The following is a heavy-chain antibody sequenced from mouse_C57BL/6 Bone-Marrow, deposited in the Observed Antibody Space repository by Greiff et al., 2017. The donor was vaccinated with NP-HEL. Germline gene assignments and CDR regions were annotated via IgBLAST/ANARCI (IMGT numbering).Heavy chain of an antibody. Sequence: QVQLQQPGAELVKPGASVKMSCKASGYTFTSYWITWVKQRPGQGLEWIGDIYPGSGSTNYNEKLKSKATLTVDTSSSTAYMQLSSLTSEDSAVYYCARNYYDYYYAMDYWGQGTSVTVSS. D-gene: IGHD2-4*01. CDR1: GYTFTSYW. V-gene: IGHV1-55*01. CDR3: ARNYYDYYYAMDY. J-gene: IGHJ4*01. CDR2: IYPGSGST.